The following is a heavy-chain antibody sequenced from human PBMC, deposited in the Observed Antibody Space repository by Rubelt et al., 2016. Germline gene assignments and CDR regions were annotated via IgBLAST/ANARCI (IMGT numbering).Heavy chain of an antibody. D-gene: IGHD1-7*01. J-gene: IGHJ4*02. CDR3: ARQRRVFNWNYLGEAFDI. CDR2: INHSGHA. V-gene: IGHV4-34*01. Sequence: QEQLQQWGAELLKPSETLSLTCAVYVDSFSGYYWTWIRQSPGRGLEWIGEINHSGHANYNPSLKSRVTVSVDTSKNQFSRKLTSVTAADTAVYYCARQRRVFNWNYLGEAFDIWGQGTLVTVSS. CDR1: VDSFSGYY.